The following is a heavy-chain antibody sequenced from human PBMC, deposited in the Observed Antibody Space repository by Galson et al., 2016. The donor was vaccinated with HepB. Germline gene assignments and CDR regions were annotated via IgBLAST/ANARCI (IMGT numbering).Heavy chain of an antibody. Sequence: SVKVSCKASGYTFSFYYMHWVRQAPGQGLEWMGIINPTGGNFTSYAQKFQGRVTMTRDTSTSTVYMELSSLRSEDTAVYYCARGADSGYDLGDYWGQGTLVTASS. J-gene: IGHJ4*02. CDR2: INPTGGNFT. V-gene: IGHV1-46*01. D-gene: IGHD5-12*01. CDR3: ARGADSGYDLGDY. CDR1: GYTFSFYY.